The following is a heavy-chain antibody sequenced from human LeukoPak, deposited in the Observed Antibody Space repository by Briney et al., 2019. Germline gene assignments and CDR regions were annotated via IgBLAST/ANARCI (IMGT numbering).Heavy chain of an antibody. D-gene: IGHD7-27*01. CDR1: GFTFSSYW. CDR3: ARGDWGPYY. CDR2: INQDESEK. Sequence: GGSLRLSCAASGFTFSSYWMTWVRQAPGKGLEWVANINQDESEKYYVDSVKGRFTISRDNAKNSLYLQMNSLRAEDTALYYCARGDWGPYYWGQGTMVTVSS. J-gene: IGHJ4*02. V-gene: IGHV3-7*01.